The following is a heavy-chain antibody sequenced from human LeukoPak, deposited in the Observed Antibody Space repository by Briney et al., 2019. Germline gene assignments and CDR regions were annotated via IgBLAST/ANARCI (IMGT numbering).Heavy chain of an antibody. V-gene: IGHV3-11*01. D-gene: IGHD3-10*01. CDR2: ISSSGSTI. J-gene: IGHJ3*02. Sequence: PGGSLRLSCAASGFTFSDYYMSWIRQAPGKGLEWLSYISSSGSTIYYADSVKGRFTISRDNAKNSLYLQMNSLRAEDTAVYYCARAGRDYLDAFDIWGQGTMVTVSS. CDR1: GFTFSDYY. CDR3: ARAGRDYLDAFDI.